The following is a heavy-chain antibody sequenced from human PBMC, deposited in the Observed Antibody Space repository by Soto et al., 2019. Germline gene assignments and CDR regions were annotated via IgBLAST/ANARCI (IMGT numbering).Heavy chain of an antibody. V-gene: IGHV1-69*12. CDR3: ARGVINSSSWYRQWFDP. CDR2: IIPIFGTA. D-gene: IGHD6-13*01. Sequence: QVQLVQSGAEVKKPGSSVKVSCKASGGTFSSYAISWVRQAPGQGLEWMGGIIPIFGTANYAQKFQGRVTITADESTRTAYMELSSLRSEDTAVYYCARGVINSSSWYRQWFDPWGQGTLVTVSS. J-gene: IGHJ5*02. CDR1: GGTFSSYA.